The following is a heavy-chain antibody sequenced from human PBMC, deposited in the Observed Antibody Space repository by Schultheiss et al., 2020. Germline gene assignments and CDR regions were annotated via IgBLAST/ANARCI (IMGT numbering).Heavy chain of an antibody. D-gene: IGHD2-2*01. CDR2: ISGSGGST. Sequence: GGSLRLSCAASGFTFSSYAMSWVRQAPGKGLEWVSAISGSGGSTYYADSVKGRFTISRDNSKNTLYLQMNSLRAEDTAVYYCAKVLLASCYLCLSYYYYGMDVWGQGTTVNVSS. V-gene: IGHV3-23*01. CDR3: AKVLLASCYLCLSYYYYGMDV. CDR1: GFTFSSYA. J-gene: IGHJ6*02.